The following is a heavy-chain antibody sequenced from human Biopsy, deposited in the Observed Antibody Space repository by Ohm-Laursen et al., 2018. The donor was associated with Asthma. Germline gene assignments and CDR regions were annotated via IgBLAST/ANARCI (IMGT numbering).Heavy chain of an antibody. V-gene: IGHV1-24*01. CDR2: HDHEEGGT. CDR1: GYSITDLS. CDR3: ASDCPKDVVRYNFQF. Sequence: GASVTASRTISGYSITDLSMHWVRQAPGQGLGWLGGHDHEEGGTVNARRIQGRFTMTEDTSTDTVYMELSSLSSDDTAVYYCASDCPKDVVRYNFQFWGQGALVTVSS. J-gene: IGHJ4*02. D-gene: IGHD5-18*01.